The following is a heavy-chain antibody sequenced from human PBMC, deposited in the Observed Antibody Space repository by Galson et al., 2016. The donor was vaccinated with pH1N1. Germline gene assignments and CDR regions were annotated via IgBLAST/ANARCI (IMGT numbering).Heavy chain of an antibody. J-gene: IGHJ4*02. V-gene: IGHV3-23*01. CDR1: GFSIRDYG. D-gene: IGHD4-17*01. CDR3: ARGCCGTTPIDY. CDR2: ISNNNVDR. Sequence: SLRLSCAVSGFSIRDYGMAWVRQSPGKGLEWVATISNNNVDRHYADSVKGRFTISRDDSENTFFLEMNSLTAGDTALYYCARGCCGTTPIDYWGQGTLVTVSS.